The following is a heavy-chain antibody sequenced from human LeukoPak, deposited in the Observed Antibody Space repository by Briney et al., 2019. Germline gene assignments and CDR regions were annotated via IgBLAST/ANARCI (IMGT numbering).Heavy chain of an antibody. V-gene: IGHV4-61*02. J-gene: IGHJ4*02. Sequence: SETLSLTCTVSGGSISSGSYYWSWIRQPAGKGLEWIGRIYTSGSTNYNPSLKSRVTISVDTSKNQFSLKLSSVTAADTAVYYCARDGGTSHFDYWGQGTLVTVSS. CDR2: IYTSGST. CDR1: GGSISSGSYY. CDR3: ARDGGTSHFDY. D-gene: IGHD3-3*01.